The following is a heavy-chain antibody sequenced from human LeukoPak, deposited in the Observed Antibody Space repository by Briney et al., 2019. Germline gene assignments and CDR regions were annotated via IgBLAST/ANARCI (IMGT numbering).Heavy chain of an antibody. Sequence: ASVKVSCKASGYTFTSYGISWVRQAPGQGLEWMGWISAYNGNTNYAQKLQGRVTMTTDTSTSTAYMELRSLRSDVTAVYYCARDRLPLAAVGEFDYWGQGTLVTVYS. CDR1: GYTFTSYG. V-gene: IGHV1-18*01. CDR2: ISAYNGNT. CDR3: ARDRLPLAAVGEFDY. D-gene: IGHD6-13*01. J-gene: IGHJ4*02.